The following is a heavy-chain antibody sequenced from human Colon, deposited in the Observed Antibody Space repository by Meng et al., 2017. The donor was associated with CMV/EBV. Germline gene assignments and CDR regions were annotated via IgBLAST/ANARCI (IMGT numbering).Heavy chain of an antibody. D-gene: IGHD2-2*02. CDR2: IIPILGIA. Sequence: SVKVSCKASGGTFSSYAISWVRQAPGQGLEWMGGIIPILGIANYAQKFQGRVTITADKSTSTAYMELSSLRSEDTAVYYCARGEAKYCSNTNCYTDFDYWGQGTLVTVSS. J-gene: IGHJ4*02. V-gene: IGHV1-69*10. CDR1: GGTFSSYA. CDR3: ARGEAKYCSNTNCYTDFDY.